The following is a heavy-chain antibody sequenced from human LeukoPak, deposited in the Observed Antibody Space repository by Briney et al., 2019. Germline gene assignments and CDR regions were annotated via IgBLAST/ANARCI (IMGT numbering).Heavy chain of an antibody. CDR2: IYSGGST. Sequence: GGSLRLSCAASGFTVSSNYMSWVRQAPGKGLEWVSVIYSGGSTYYADSVKGRFTISRDNSKNTLHLQMNSLRVEDTAVYYCAKEKEQLVYHYYYMDVWGKGTTVTVSS. V-gene: IGHV3-53*01. D-gene: IGHD6-6*01. CDR3: AKEKEQLVYHYYYMDV. J-gene: IGHJ6*03. CDR1: GFTVSSNY.